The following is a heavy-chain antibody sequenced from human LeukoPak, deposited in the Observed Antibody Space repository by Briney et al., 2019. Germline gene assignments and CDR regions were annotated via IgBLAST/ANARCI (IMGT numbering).Heavy chain of an antibody. CDR1: GFTFSNYA. J-gene: IGHJ4*02. V-gene: IGHV3-49*04. CDR2: IRSKAYGGTT. Sequence: GGSLRLSCAASGFTFSNYAMSWVRQAPGKGLEWVGFIRSKAYGGTTEYAASVKGRFTISRDDSKSIAYLQMNSLKTEDTAVYYCTRRRRFGSVDYWGQGTLVTVSS. CDR3: TRRRRFGSVDY. D-gene: IGHD3-10*01.